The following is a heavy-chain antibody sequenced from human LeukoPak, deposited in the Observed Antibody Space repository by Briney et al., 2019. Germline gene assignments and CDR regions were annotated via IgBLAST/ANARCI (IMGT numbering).Heavy chain of an antibody. D-gene: IGHD3-16*01. CDR3: ARDGANYYYYYMDV. CDR1: GGSMSSSSYY. CDR2: IFYSGST. Sequence: SETLSLTCTVSGGSMSSSSYYWGWIRQPPGKGLEWIGSIFYSGSTYYNPSLKGRVTISVDTSKNQFSLKLSSVTAADTAVYYCARDGANYYYYYMDVWGKGTTVTVSS. V-gene: IGHV4-39*07. J-gene: IGHJ6*03.